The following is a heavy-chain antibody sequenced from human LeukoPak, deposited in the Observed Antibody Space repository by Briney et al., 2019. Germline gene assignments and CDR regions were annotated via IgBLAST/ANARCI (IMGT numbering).Heavy chain of an antibody. CDR2: IYYSGST. D-gene: IGHD3-3*01. CDR3: ARVFSYPLRAPFDP. V-gene: IGHV4-59*01. Sequence: SETLSLTCTVSGVSISSYYWSWIRQPPGKGLEWIGYIYYSGSTNYNPSLKSRVTISVDTSKNHFSLKLSSVTAADTAVYYCARVFSYPLRAPFDPWGQGTLVTVSS. J-gene: IGHJ5*02. CDR1: GVSISSYY.